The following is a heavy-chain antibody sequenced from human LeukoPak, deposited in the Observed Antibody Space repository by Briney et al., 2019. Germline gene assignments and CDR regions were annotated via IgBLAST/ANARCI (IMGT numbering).Heavy chain of an antibody. CDR2: ISGSGGFT. CDR3: AKDWAAVVPALWVGLDY. J-gene: IGHJ4*02. Sequence: GGSLRLSCAASGFTFSDYAMTWVRQAPGKGLEWVSGISGSGGFTDYADSVKGRFTISRDKSKNTLYLQMNSLRVEDTAVYYCAKDWAAVVPALWVGLDYWGQGTLVTVSS. V-gene: IGHV3-23*01. CDR1: GFTFSDYA. D-gene: IGHD2-15*01.